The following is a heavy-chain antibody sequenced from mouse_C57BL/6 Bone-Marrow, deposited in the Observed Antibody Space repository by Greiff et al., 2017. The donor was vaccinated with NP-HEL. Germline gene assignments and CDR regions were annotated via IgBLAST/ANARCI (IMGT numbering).Heavy chain of an antibody. CDR2: IYPGSGST. D-gene: IGHD2-4*01. J-gene: IGHJ2*01. CDR1: GYTFTSYW. CDR3: ARGDYDLCYFDY. Sequence: VQLQQPGAELVKPGASVKMSCKASGYTFTSYWITWVKQRPGQGLEWIGDIYPGSGSTNYNEKFKSKATLTVDTSSSTAYMQLSSLTSEDSAVYYCARGDYDLCYFDYWGQGTTLTVSS. V-gene: IGHV1-55*01.